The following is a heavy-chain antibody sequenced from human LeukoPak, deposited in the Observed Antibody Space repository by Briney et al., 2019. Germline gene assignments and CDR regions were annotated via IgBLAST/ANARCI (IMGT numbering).Heavy chain of an antibody. CDR1: GGSISSCF. CDR3: ARQGVSSYQYYFDY. V-gene: IGHV4-59*08. J-gene: IGHJ4*02. D-gene: IGHD3-22*01. CDR2: IHYSGST. Sequence: SETLSLTCTASGGSISSCFWSWIRQTPGKGLEWIGDIHYSGSTNYNPSLKSRVTISVDTSKNQFSLKLTSVTAADTAVYYCARQGVSSYQYYFDYWGQGTLVTVSS.